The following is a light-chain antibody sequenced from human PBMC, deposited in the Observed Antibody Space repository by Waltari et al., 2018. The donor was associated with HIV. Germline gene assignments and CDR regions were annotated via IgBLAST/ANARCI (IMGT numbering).Light chain of an antibody. CDR2: RNN. CDR1: SSTIASND. Sequence: QSVLTQPPSTSGTPGQRVTTPCSGTSSTIASNDVHSYQQLPGTDPKLLLYRNNQRPSGVPDRFSGSKSGTSASLAISGLRSEDEADYYCAAWDDSLSGWVFGGGTKLTVL. J-gene: IGLJ3*02. CDR3: AAWDDSLSGWV. V-gene: IGLV1-47*01.